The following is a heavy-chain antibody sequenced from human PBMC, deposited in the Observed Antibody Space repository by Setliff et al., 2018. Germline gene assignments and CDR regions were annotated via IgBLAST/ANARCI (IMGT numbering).Heavy chain of an antibody. CDR2: IYHSGST. J-gene: IGHJ4*02. V-gene: IGHV4-38-2*01. CDR3: AGCMRDGYRSFHY. D-gene: IGHD5-12*01. CDR1: GYSISSGYH. Sequence: SETLSLTCAVSGYSISSGYHWAWIRQLPGKGLEWIGTIYHSGSTYFNPSLESRVTLSVDTSKNQFSLKLTSVIAADTAVYYCAGCMRDGYRSFHYWGQGTLVTVSS.